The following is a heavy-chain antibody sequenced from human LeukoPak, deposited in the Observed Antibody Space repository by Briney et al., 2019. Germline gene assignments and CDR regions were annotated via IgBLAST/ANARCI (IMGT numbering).Heavy chain of an antibody. J-gene: IGHJ3*02. CDR1: GFTFSNYW. V-gene: IGHV3-7*01. Sequence: GGSLRLSCVVSGFTFSNYWMSWVRQAPGKGLEWVANINLDGRQRFYVDSVKGRFTISRASTENSLYLQMNSLRVEDTAVYYCARDTDDFQGLDIWGQGTVVTVSS. D-gene: IGHD3-3*01. CDR2: INLDGRQR. CDR3: ARDTDDFQGLDI.